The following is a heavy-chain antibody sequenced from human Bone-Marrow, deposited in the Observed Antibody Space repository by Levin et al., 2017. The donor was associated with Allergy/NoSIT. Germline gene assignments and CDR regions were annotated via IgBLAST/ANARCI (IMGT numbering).Heavy chain of an antibody. CDR1: GGSMSSSSYF. CDR3: ARLRRTNYWYFDL. Sequence: AGGSLRLSCTVSGGSMSSSSYFWAWVRQPPGKGLEWIGMIYYSGTTYYNPSLKSRVTLSVDTSKNHFSLQLTSVTAADTAMYFCARLRRTNYWYFDLWGRGTLVTVSS. J-gene: IGHJ2*01. V-gene: IGHV4-39*02. CDR2: IYYSGTT. D-gene: IGHD2-8*01.